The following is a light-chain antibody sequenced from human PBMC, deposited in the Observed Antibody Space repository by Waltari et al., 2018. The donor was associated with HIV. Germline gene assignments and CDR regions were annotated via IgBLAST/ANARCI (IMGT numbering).Light chain of an antibody. Sequence: QSVLTQPPSASGTPGQRVTISCSGSSFNVGRNFVSWSQQVPGTAPKVLIFRDNQRPSGVPDRFSGSKSGASASLAISGLRSEDEADYYCAAWDDSLSGSYVFGPGTKVTVL. CDR3: AAWDDSLSGSYV. V-gene: IGLV1-47*01. CDR2: RDN. J-gene: IGLJ1*01. CDR1: SFNVGRNF.